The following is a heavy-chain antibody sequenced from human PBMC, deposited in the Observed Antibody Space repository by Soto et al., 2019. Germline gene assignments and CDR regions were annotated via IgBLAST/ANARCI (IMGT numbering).Heavy chain of an antibody. CDR2: ISAYNGNT. V-gene: IGHV1-18*01. CDR3: ARSRYQLLSHPGWFDP. Sequence: QVQLVQSGAEVKKPGASVKVSCKASGYTFTSYGISWVRQAPGQGLEWMGWISAYNGNTNYAQKLQGRVTMTTDTSTSTAYMKLRSLRSDDTAVYYCARSRYQLLSHPGWFDPWGQGTLVTVSS. D-gene: IGHD2-2*01. CDR1: GYTFTSYG. J-gene: IGHJ5*02.